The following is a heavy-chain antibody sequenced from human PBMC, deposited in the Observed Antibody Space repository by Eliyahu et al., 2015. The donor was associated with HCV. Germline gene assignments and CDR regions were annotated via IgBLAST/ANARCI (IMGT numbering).Heavy chain of an antibody. J-gene: IGHJ4*02. Sequence: SVKGRFTISRDNSKNTLFLQMNSLRPDDTSIYYCAKDHPYVWGGSDLWGQGTLVTVSS. D-gene: IGHD3-16*01. CDR3: AKDHPYVWGGSDL. V-gene: IGHV3-30*02.